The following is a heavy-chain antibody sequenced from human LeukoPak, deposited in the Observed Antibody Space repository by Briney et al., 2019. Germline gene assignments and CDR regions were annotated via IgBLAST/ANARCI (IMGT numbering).Heavy chain of an antibody. V-gene: IGHV4-59*01. CDR1: GGSINNYY. CDR3: ARDSSTVTTRHFDY. CDR2: VYYTGSA. J-gene: IGHJ4*02. Sequence: SETLSLTCTVSGGSINNYYWTWIRQPPGKGLECIGYVYYTGSAYYNPSLKSRVTISVDSSKNQFSLKLNSVTAADTAVYYCARDSSTVTTRHFDYWGQGTLVTVSS. D-gene: IGHD4-17*01.